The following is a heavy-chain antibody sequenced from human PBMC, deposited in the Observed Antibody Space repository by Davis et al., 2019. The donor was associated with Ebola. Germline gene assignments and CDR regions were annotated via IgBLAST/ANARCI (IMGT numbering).Heavy chain of an antibody. CDR3: TADVVPAATRGVYYYYYYMDV. Sequence: GGSLRLSCAASGFTFSSYWMSWVRQAPGKGLEWVGRIKSKTDGGTTDCAAPVKGRFTISRDDSKNTLYLQMNSLKTEDTAVYYCTADVVPAATRGVYYYYYYMDVWGKGTTVTVSS. V-gene: IGHV3-15*01. CDR1: GFTFSSYW. J-gene: IGHJ6*03. CDR2: IKSKTDGGTT. D-gene: IGHD2-2*01.